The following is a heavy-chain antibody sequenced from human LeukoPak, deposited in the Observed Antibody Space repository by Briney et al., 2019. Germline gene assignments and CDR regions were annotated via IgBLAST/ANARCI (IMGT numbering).Heavy chain of an antibody. CDR2: ISGSGATT. Sequence: GGSLRLSCAASGFTFSTYGLIWVRLAPGKGLEWVSRISGSGATTFYADSVKGRFTISRDNSKNTLYLQMNSLRAEDTAVYFCAKDSSGHESFGHWGQGTLVTVSS. CDR1: GFTFSTYG. J-gene: IGHJ4*02. CDR3: AKDSSGHESFGH. D-gene: IGHD5-12*01. V-gene: IGHV3-23*01.